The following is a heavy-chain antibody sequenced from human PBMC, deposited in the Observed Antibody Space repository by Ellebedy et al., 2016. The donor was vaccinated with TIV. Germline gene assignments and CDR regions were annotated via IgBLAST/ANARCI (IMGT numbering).Heavy chain of an antibody. CDR3: AKGRGGGSDSSAPRYYFDY. D-gene: IGHD3-22*01. CDR1: GFTFSSYA. V-gene: IGHV3-23*01. CDR2: FGVSGDST. Sequence: GESLKISCAASGFTFSSYAMSWVRQDQGKGLEWVSGFGVSGDSTYYADSVEGRFIISRDNSKKTLYLQMNSLRAEDTAVYYCAKGRGGGSDSSAPRYYFDYWGLGTLVTVSS. J-gene: IGHJ4*02.